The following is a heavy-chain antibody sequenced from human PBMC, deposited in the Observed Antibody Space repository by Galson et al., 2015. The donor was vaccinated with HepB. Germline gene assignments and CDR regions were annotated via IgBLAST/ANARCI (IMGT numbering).Heavy chain of an antibody. J-gene: IGHJ4*02. CDR2: ISYDGSNK. V-gene: IGHV3-30*04. CDR3: AKDYESYGRLNYFDY. CDR1: GFTFSSYA. D-gene: IGHD5-18*01. Sequence: SLRLSYAASGFTFSSYAMHWVRQAPGKGLEWVAVISYDGSNKYYADSVKGRFTISRDNSKNTLYLQMNSLRAEDTAVYYCAKDYESYGRLNYFDYWGQGTLVTVSS.